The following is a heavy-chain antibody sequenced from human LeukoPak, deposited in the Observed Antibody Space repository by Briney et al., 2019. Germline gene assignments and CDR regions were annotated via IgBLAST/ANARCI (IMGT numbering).Heavy chain of an antibody. V-gene: IGHV1-8*01. CDR3: ARRPRGHFWGFDP. Sequence: ASVKVSCKASGYTFTRYDINWVRQAPGQGLEWMGWMNPNSGNTGYAQKFQGRVTMTRNTSISTAYMELSSLRSEDTAVYYCARRPRGHFWGFDPWGQGTLVTVSS. CDR1: GYTFTRYD. CDR2: MNPNSGNT. D-gene: IGHD2-21*02. J-gene: IGHJ5*02.